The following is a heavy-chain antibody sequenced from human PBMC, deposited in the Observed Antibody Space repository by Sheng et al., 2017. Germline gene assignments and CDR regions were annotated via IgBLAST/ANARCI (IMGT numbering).Heavy chain of an antibody. J-gene: IGHJ4*02. CDR2: ISSSGSTI. V-gene: IGHV3-48*03. CDR1: GFTFSSYE. D-gene: IGHD3-22*01. CDR3: ASGLYYYDSSGYYDVYYFDY. Sequence: EVQLVESGGGLVQPGGSLRLSCAASGFTFSSYEMNWVRQAPGKGLEWVSYISSSGSTIYYADSVKGRFTISRDNAKNSLYLQMNSLRAEDTAVYYCASGLYYYDSSGYYDVYYFDYWAREPWSPS.